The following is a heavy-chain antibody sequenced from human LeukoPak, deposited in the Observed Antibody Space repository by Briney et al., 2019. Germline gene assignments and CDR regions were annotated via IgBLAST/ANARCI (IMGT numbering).Heavy chain of an antibody. D-gene: IGHD3-10*01. J-gene: IGHJ4*02. V-gene: IGHV4-61*01. CDR2: TYYTGST. Sequence: SETLSLTCTVSGDSVSNGNYYWSWLRQPPGKALEWIGYTYYTGSTYYNPSLEGRVTISVDTSRNQFSVKLSSVTAADTAVYYCARSQNYYGSGDYWSQGTLVTVSS. CDR3: ARSQNYYGSGDY. CDR1: GDSVSNGNYY.